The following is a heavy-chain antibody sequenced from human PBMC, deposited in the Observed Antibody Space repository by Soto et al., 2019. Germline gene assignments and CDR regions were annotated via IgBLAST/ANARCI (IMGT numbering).Heavy chain of an antibody. CDR3: ASQGNTYYYDSSGYRYFDY. D-gene: IGHD3-22*01. CDR2: IIPIFGTA. CDR1: GGTFSSYA. Sequence: QVQLVQSGAEVKKPGSSVKVSCKASGGTFSSYAISWVRQAPGQGLEWMGGIIPIFGTANYAQKFQGRVTITADEATSTAYMELSSLRSEDTAVDYCASQGNTYYYDSSGYRYFDYWGQGTLVTVSS. J-gene: IGHJ4*02. V-gene: IGHV1-69*01.